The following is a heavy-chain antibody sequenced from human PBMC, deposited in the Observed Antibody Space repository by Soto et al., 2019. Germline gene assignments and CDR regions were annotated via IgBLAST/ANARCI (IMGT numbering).Heavy chain of an antibody. V-gene: IGHV6-1*01. D-gene: IGHD2-21*01. CDR3: ARLIGTSRIAG. CDR2: TYYRSQWFN. CDR1: GDSVSSNIVT. Sequence: PSQTLSLTCAISGDSVSSNIVTWDWIRHSPSRGLEWLGRTYYRSQWFNDYAVSVKSRMTINADTSKNQFSLQLNYVTPEDTAVYYCARLIGTSRIAGWGQGTPVTVSS. J-gene: IGHJ4*02.